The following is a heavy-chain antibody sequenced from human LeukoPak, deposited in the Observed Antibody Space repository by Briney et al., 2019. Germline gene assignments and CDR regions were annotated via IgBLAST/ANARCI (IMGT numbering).Heavy chain of an antibody. Sequence: GGSLRLSCAASGFTFSSYWMSWVRQAPGKGLEWVSYISSSSSTIYYADSVKGRFTISRDNAKNSLYLQMDSLRAEDTAVYYCATETRYYDILTGPDYWGQGTLVTVSS. V-gene: IGHV3-48*04. J-gene: IGHJ4*02. CDR3: ATETRYYDILTGPDY. CDR1: GFTFSSYW. CDR2: ISSSSSTI. D-gene: IGHD3-9*01.